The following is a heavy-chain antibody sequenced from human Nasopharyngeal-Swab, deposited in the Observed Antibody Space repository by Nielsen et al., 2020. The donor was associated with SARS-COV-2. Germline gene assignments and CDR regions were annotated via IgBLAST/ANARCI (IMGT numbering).Heavy chain of an antibody. CDR2: INHSGST. J-gene: IGHJ6*02. D-gene: IGHD3-10*01. CDR1: GGSFSGYY. V-gene: IGHV4-34*01. CDR3: ARGVRLTRITMVRGPIESVYGMDV. Sequence: SETLSLTCAVYGGSFSGYYWSWIRQPPGQGLEGIGEINHSGSTNYNPSLKSRVTISVDTSKNQFSLKLSSVTAADTAVYYCARGVRLTRITMVRGPIESVYGMDVWGQGTTVTVSS.